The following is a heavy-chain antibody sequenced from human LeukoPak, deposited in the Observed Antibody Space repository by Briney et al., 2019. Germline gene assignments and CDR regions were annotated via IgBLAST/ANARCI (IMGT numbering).Heavy chain of an antibody. Sequence: SQTLSLTCTVSGGSISSYYCSWIRQPPGKRLEWIGYIYYSGSFNYNPSLKSRVTISADTSKKQFSMKLSSVTAADTAVDYCARSPDGYRYTYFDYWGQGTLVTVSS. CDR1: GGSISSYY. D-gene: IGHD5-18*01. V-gene: IGHV4-59*01. CDR3: ARSPDGYRYTYFDY. CDR2: IYYSGSF. J-gene: IGHJ4*02.